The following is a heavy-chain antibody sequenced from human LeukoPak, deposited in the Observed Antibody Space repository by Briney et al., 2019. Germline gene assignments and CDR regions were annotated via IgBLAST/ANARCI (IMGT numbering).Heavy chain of an antibody. CDR1: GFAFSSYG. Sequence: GRSLRLSCAASGFAFSSYGMHWVRQAPGKGLEWVAVIWYDGSNKLYADSVKGRFTVSRDNSKNTLYLQMDGLRVEDTAVYYCAKVDSRQSRSAFDIWGQGTLVTVSS. CDR3: AKVDSRQSRSAFDI. V-gene: IGHV3-33*06. CDR2: IWYDGSNK. J-gene: IGHJ3*02.